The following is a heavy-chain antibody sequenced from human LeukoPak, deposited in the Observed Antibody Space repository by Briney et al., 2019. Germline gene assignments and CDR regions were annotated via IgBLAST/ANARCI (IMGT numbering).Heavy chain of an antibody. D-gene: IGHD3-3*01. Sequence: PSETLSLTCAVSGYSISSGYYWGWIRQPPGKGLEWIGSIYHSGSTYYNPSLKSRVTISVDTPKNQFSLKLSSVTAADTAVYYCARQGTIFGVTNFDYWGQGTLVTVSS. CDR2: IYHSGST. V-gene: IGHV4-38-2*01. CDR1: GYSISSGYY. J-gene: IGHJ4*02. CDR3: ARQGTIFGVTNFDY.